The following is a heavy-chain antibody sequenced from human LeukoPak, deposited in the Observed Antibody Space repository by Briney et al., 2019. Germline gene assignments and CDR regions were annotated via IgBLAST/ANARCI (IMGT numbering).Heavy chain of an antibody. CDR3: ATPSASGWAFDF. D-gene: IGHD6-19*01. J-gene: IGHJ4*02. Sequence: ASVKVSCKASGSTFTGYYMYCVRQAPGQGLEWMGWINPNSGATNYAEKFQGRVTMTRDTSISTGYMELSRLRSDDTAVYYCATPSASGWAFDFWGQGTLVTVSS. V-gene: IGHV1-2*02. CDR2: INPNSGAT. CDR1: GSTFTGYY.